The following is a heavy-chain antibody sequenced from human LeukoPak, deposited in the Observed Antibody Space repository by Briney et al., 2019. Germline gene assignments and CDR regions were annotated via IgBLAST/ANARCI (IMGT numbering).Heavy chain of an antibody. D-gene: IGHD2-8*01. J-gene: IGHJ4*02. Sequence: SETLSLTCTVSGGSISSGAYYWGWIRQPPGKGLEWIGHILYSGNTYYNPSLKSRITISLDTSKNQFSLKLRSVTAADTAVYYCARVGSMEFDYWGQGTLVTVSS. CDR3: ARVGSMEFDY. CDR1: GGSISSGAYY. CDR2: ILYSGNT. V-gene: IGHV4-30-4*08.